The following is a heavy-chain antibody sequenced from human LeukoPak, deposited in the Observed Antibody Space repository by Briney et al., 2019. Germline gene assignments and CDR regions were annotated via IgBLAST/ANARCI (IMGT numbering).Heavy chain of an antibody. V-gene: IGHV4-59*01. Sequence: ETSETLSLTCTVSGGSISSYYWNWIRQPPGKGLEWIGYIYYSGSTNYNPSLKSRVTISVDTSKNQFSLKLISVTAADTAVYYCARVTGYVMEDYFDYWGQGTLVTVSS. CDR3: ARVTGYVMEDYFDY. CDR2: IYYSGST. D-gene: IGHD6-13*01. CDR1: GGSISSYY. J-gene: IGHJ4*02.